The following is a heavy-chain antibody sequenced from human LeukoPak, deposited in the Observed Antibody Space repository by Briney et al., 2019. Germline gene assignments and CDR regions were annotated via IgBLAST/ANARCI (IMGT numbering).Heavy chain of an antibody. D-gene: IGHD2-15*01. Sequence: AGGSLRLSCAASGFTFSNYEMHWVRQAPGKGLEWVSYISSSGSDIYYADSVKGRFTISRDNAKNSLYLHMNSLRAEDTAVYYCARDCGGSSPFDYWGQGTLVTVSS. V-gene: IGHV3-48*03. CDR3: ARDCGGSSPFDY. CDR1: GFTFSNYE. J-gene: IGHJ4*02. CDR2: ISSSGSDI.